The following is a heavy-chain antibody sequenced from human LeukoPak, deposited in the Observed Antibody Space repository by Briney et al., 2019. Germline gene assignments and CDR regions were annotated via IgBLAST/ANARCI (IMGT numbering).Heavy chain of an antibody. CDR1: GFTFSDYW. Sequence: GGSLRLSCAASGFTFSDYWMHWVRQAPGKGLVWVSRLISDGTSASYADSVKGRFTISRDNSKNILYLQMNSLRAEDTAVYYCAKDLARYSGSSRNAFDIWGQGTMVTVSS. D-gene: IGHD1-26*01. CDR2: LISDGTSA. J-gene: IGHJ3*02. V-gene: IGHV3-74*01. CDR3: AKDLARYSGSSRNAFDI.